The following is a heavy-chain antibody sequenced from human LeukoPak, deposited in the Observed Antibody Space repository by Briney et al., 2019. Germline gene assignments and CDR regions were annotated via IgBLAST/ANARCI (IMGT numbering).Heavy chain of an antibody. V-gene: IGHV1-8*01. CDR1: GYTFTSYD. J-gene: IGHJ4*02. D-gene: IGHD1-26*01. CDR3: ARGIVGATFHYFDY. Sequence: ASVKVSCKASGYTFTSYDINWVRQATGQGLEWMGWMNPNSGNTGYAQKFQGRVTMTRNTSISTAYMELSSLRSEDTAVYYCARGIVGATFHYFDYWGQGTLVTVSS. CDR2: MNPNSGNT.